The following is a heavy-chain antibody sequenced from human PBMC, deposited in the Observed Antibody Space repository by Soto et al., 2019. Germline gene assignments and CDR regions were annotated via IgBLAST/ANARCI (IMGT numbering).Heavy chain of an antibody. D-gene: IGHD1-26*01. J-gene: IGHJ4*02. CDR3: ARYGGGSYLFDY. V-gene: IGHV5-10-1*01. CDR1: GYSFTSYW. CDR2: IDPSDSYT. Sequence: GESLKISCKGSGYSFTSYWISWVRQMPGKGLEWMGRIDPSDSYTNYSPSFQGHVTISADKSISTAYLQWSSLKASDTAMYYCARYGGGSYLFDYWGQGTLVTLSS.